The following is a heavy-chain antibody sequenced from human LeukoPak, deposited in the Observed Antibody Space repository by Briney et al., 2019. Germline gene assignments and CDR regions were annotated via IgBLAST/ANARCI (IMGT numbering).Heavy chain of an antibody. CDR3: AREWYSSGEGGFDI. J-gene: IGHJ3*02. V-gene: IGHV1-2*02. Sequence: ASVKVSCKASGGTFSTYAISWVRQAPGQGLEWMGWINPNSGGTNYAQKFQGRVTMTRDTSISTAYMELSRLRSDDTAVYYCAREWYSSGEGGFDIWGQGTTVTVSS. D-gene: IGHD6-19*01. CDR2: INPNSGGT. CDR1: GGTFSTYA.